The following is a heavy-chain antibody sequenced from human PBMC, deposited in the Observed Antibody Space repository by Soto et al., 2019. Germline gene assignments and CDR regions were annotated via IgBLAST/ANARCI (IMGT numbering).Heavy chain of an antibody. J-gene: IGHJ4*02. CDR3: ARHAPYCSGGSCYPAFDY. Sequence: SETLSLTCTVSGGSISSYDWSWIRQPPGKGLEWIGYIYYSGSTYYNPSLKSRVTISVDTSKNQFSLKLSSVTAADTAVYYCARHAPYCSGGSCYPAFDYWGQGTLVTVSS. D-gene: IGHD2-15*01. CDR1: GGSISSYD. CDR2: IYYSGST. V-gene: IGHV4-59*04.